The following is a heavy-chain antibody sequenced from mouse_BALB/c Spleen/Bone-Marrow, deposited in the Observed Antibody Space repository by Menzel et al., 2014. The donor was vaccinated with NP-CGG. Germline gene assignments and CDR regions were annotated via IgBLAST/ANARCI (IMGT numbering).Heavy chain of an antibody. Sequence: EVNLVESGGGLVKPGGSLKLSCAASGFTFSSYAMSWVRQTPEKRLEWVASISSGGSTYYPDSVKGRFTISRDNARNILYLQMSSLRSEDTAMYYCASYYDYTWFAYWGQGTLVTVSA. CDR2: ISSGGST. CDR1: GFTFSSYA. CDR3: ASYYDYTWFAY. J-gene: IGHJ3*01. V-gene: IGHV5-6-5*01. D-gene: IGHD2-4*01.